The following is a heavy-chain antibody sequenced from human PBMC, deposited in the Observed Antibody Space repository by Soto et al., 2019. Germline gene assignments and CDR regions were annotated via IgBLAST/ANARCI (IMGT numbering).Heavy chain of an antibody. Sequence: HPWGSLRLYCAASGFTFSSYAMSWVRQAPGKGLEWVSAISGSGGSTYYADSVKGRFTISRDNSKNTLYLQMNSLRAEDTAVYYCAKAADIVVVEGVGMDVWGQGTTVTVSS. CDR3: AKAADIVVVEGVGMDV. D-gene: IGHD2-15*01. CDR1: GFTFSSYA. CDR2: ISGSGGST. J-gene: IGHJ6*02. V-gene: IGHV3-23*01.